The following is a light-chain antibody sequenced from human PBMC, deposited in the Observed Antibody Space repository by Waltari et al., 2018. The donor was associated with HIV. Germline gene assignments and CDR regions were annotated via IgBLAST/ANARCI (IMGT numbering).Light chain of an antibody. CDR3: RQALQTTWT. CDR1: RNLRHSIHIAC. V-gene: IGKV2-28*01. Sequence: IVLTQSPLSLPVTLGQSASIPCRSSRNLRHSIHIACLFWYKQKEGQSPQLLIHLVTNRASGVPDSFSGSGSGSDFTMKISRVEAEDVGIYYCRQALQTTWTFGQGTRV. J-gene: IGKJ1*01. CDR2: LVT.